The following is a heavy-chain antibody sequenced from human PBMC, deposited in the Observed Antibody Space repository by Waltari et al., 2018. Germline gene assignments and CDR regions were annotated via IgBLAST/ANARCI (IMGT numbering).Heavy chain of an antibody. V-gene: IGHV3-7*01. Sequence: EVQMVESGGGLVQPGGSLTLSCEASGLTFSTFGMGWFRQAPGKGLEWVANIKEDGSATYYIDSVRGRFTISRDNAKNSLYLQMSSLRVDDTAMYYCSRDSSGNDYWGQGTLVTVS. CDR1: GLTFSTFG. J-gene: IGHJ4*02. CDR2: IKEDGSAT. D-gene: IGHD1-26*01. CDR3: SRDSSGNDY.